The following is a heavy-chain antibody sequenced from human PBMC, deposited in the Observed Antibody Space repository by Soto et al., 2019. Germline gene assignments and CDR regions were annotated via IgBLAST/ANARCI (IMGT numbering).Heavy chain of an antibody. V-gene: IGHV5-51*01. D-gene: IGHD3-3*02. CDR1: GSNFNTYW. CDR3: ARRIAVASGPFDY. J-gene: IGHJ4*02. Sequence: PGESLKISCQGSGSNFNTYWIGWVRQKPGKGLELMGIIYPDDSNIRYSPSFQGQVTISADKSISTAYLQWRSLKASDTAMYYCARRIAVASGPFDYWGQGTLVTVSS. CDR2: IYPDDSNI.